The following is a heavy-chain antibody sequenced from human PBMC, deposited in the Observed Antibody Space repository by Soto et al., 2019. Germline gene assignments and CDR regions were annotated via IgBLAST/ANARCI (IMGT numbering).Heavy chain of an antibody. V-gene: IGHV1-69*02. CDR3: ATNYGSGSTHFDS. J-gene: IGHJ4*02. CDR2: VIPMVEMS. D-gene: IGHD3-10*01. Sequence: QVQLVQSGAEVKKPGSSVKVSCTASRGTFTYNTISWVRQAPGQGLEWLGRVIPMVEMSSYAQKFQGRVTXTXDXXTSTVYMVLNNLRSEDTAVYYCATNYGSGSTHFDSWGQGTLVTVSS. CDR1: RGTFTYNT.